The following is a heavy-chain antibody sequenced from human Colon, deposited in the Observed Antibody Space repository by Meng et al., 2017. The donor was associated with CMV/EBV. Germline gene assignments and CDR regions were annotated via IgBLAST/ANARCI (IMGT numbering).Heavy chain of an antibody. CDR2: TYYRSRWLY. Sequence: SQTRSLTGAISGDSVSRDSVGWNWIRQSPSRGLEWLGRTYYRSRWLYDYAPSVRSRIRIDAGTSRNEVSLRLESVTAEDTAVYYCARRHFSGWYYFDSWGQGTLVTVSS. J-gene: IGHJ4*02. CDR3: ARRHFSGWYYFDS. V-gene: IGHV6-1*01. D-gene: IGHD6-19*01. CDR1: GDSVSRDSVG.